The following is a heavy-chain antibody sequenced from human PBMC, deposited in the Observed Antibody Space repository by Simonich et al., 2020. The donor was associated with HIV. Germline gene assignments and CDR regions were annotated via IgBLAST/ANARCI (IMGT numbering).Heavy chain of an antibody. J-gene: IGHJ4*02. V-gene: IGHV3-30*07. CDR3: ASGGSISSVWADDY. CDR2: ISYDGSNK. Sequence: QVQLVESGGGVVQPGRSLRLSCAASGFTFSSYAMHWVRQAPGKGLGWGAVISYDGSNKYYADSVKGRFTISRDNSKNTLYLQMNSLRAEDTAVYYCASGGSISSVWADDYWGQGTLVTVSS. D-gene: IGHD3-16*01. CDR1: GFTFSSYA.